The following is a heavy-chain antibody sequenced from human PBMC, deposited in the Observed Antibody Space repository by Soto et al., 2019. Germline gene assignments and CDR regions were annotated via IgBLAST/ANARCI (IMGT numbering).Heavy chain of an antibody. D-gene: IGHD2-15*01. CDR3: ARSCSGGSCYLTFDY. CDR1: GGSISSSDYY. V-gene: IGHV4-39*01. J-gene: IGHJ4*02. Sequence: QLQLQESGPGLVKPSETLSLTCSVSGGSISSSDYYWGWIRQPPGKGLEWIGNIYYSGTTYYNPSLKSRVTIXXDXSXSQFSLKLSSVTAADTAVYYCARSCSGGSCYLTFDYWGQGTLVTVSS. CDR2: IYYSGTT.